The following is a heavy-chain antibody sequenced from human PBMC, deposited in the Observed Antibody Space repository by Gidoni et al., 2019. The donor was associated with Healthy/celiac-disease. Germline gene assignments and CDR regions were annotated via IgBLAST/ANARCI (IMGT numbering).Heavy chain of an antibody. V-gene: IGHV4-61*02. J-gene: IGHJ5*02. CDR2: IYTSGST. CDR1: GGSISSGSYY. D-gene: IGHD4-17*01. CDR3: ARDYPSDDYGDRANWFDP. Sequence: QVQLQESGPGLVKPSQTLSLTCTVSGGSISSGSYYWSWIQQPAGKGLEWIGRIYTSGSTTYHPSLKSLVTISVDTSKNHFSLKLSSVTASDTAVYYCARDYPSDDYGDRANWFDPWGQGTLVTVSS.